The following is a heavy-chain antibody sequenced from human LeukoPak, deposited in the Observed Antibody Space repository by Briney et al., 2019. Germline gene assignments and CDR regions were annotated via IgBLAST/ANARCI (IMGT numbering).Heavy chain of an antibody. V-gene: IGHV1-69*04. Sequence: ASVKVSCKASGGIFSSYAISWVRQAPGQGLEWMGRIIPIFGIANYAQKFQGRVTITADKSTSTAYMELSSLRSEDTAVYYCARVGRGSKRGYDFWSGYPNWFDPWGQGTLVTVSS. J-gene: IGHJ5*02. D-gene: IGHD3-3*01. CDR2: IIPIFGIA. CDR1: GGIFSSYA. CDR3: ARVGRGSKRGYDFWSGYPNWFDP.